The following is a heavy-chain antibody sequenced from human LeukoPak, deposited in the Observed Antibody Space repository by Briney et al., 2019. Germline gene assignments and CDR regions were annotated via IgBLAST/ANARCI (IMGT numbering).Heavy chain of an antibody. V-gene: IGHV3-23*01. CDR3: AKDEPLYSSGRWGYFQH. D-gene: IGHD6-19*01. CDR1: GFTFDDYG. CDR2: ISGSGGST. Sequence: GGSLRLSCAASGFTFDDYGMTWVRQAPGKGLEWVSAISGSGGSTYYADSVKGRLTISRDNSKNTLYLQMNSLRAEDTAVYYCAKDEPLYSSGRWGYFQHWGQGTLVTVSS. J-gene: IGHJ1*01.